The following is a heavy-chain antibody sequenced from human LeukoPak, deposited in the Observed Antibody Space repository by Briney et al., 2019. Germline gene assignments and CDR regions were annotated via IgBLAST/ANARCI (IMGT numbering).Heavy chain of an antibody. CDR2: INPNSGGT. V-gene: IGHV1-2*02. CDR3: ARDSDYIWGSYHYTFAY. D-gene: IGHD3-16*02. CDR1: GYTFTGYY. J-gene: IGHJ4*02. Sequence: VASVKVSCKASGYTFTGYYMHWVRQAPGQGLEWMGWINPNSGGTNYAQKFQGRVTMTRDTSISTAYMELSRLRSDDTAVYYCARDSDYIWGSYHYTFAYWGQGTLVTVSS.